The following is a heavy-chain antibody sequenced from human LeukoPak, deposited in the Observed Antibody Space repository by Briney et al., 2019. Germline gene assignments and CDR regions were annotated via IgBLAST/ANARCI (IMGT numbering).Heavy chain of an antibody. Sequence: PGGSLRLSCAASGFTFSSYAMSWVRQAPGKGLEWIGEINHSGSTNYNPSLKSRVTISVDTSKNQFSLKLSSVTAADTAVYYCARGEYSSGWYEWGQGTLVTVSS. V-gene: IGHV4-34*01. D-gene: IGHD6-19*01. CDR2: INHSGST. J-gene: IGHJ4*02. CDR1: GFTFSSYA. CDR3: ARGEYSSGWYE.